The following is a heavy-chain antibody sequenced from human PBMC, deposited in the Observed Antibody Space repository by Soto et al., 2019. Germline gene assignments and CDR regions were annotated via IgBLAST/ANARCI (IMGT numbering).Heavy chain of an antibody. CDR1: GFTFSSYA. D-gene: IGHD2-2*01. Sequence: QVQLVDSGGGVVQPGRSLRLSCAASGFTFSSYAMHWVRQAPGKGLEWVAVISYDGSNKYYADSVKGRFTISRDNSKNTLYLQMNSLRAEDTAVYYCARDRCSSTSCYRPYYYYGMDVWGQGTTVTVSS. J-gene: IGHJ6*02. V-gene: IGHV3-30-3*01. CDR2: ISYDGSNK. CDR3: ARDRCSSTSCYRPYYYYGMDV.